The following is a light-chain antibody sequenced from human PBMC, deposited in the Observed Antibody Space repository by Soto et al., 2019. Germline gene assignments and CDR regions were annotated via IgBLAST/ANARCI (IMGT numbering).Light chain of an antibody. V-gene: IGKV1-39*01. CDR2: DAS. CDR3: QQSFSTKWT. Sequence: DIHMTQSPSSLSASIGDRVTLTCRASQTISTFLNWYQHKPGKAPKLLIFDASNLHSGVPSRFSASGSGTDFTLTISSLQPEDFATYSCQQSFSTKWTCGQWTKVDIK. CDR1: QTISTF. J-gene: IGKJ1*01.